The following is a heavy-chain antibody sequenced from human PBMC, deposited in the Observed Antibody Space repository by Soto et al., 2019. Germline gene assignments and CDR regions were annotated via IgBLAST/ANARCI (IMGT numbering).Heavy chain of an antibody. D-gene: IGHD1-7*01. CDR3: ARGTSPSVSYYAMDV. J-gene: IGHJ6*02. V-gene: IGHV5-10-1*01. CDR2: IGPSDSYT. Sequence: PGESLKISCKGSGYSFTDHWIHWVRQMPGKGLEWMGRIGPSDSYTYFSPSFRGHVTISVDKSISTAHLQWSSLKASDTAMYFCARGTSPSVSYYAMDVWGQGTMVTVS. CDR1: GYSFTDHW.